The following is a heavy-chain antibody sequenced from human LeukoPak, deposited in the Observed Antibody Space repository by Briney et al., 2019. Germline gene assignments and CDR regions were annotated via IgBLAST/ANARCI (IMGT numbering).Heavy chain of an antibody. Sequence: PSETLSLTRTVSGGSISSSSYYWGWIRQPPGKGLEWIGSIYYSGSTYYNPSLKSRVTISVDTSKNQFSLKLSSVTAADTAVYYCARVHEAIAAAKYYYYYMDVWGKGTTVTVSS. V-gene: IGHV4-39*07. CDR1: GGSISSSSYY. CDR3: ARVHEAIAAAKYYYYYMDV. J-gene: IGHJ6*03. CDR2: IYYSGST. D-gene: IGHD6-13*01.